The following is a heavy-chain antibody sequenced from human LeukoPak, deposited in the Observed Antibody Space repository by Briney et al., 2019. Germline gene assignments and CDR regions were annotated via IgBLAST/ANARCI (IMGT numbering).Heavy chain of an antibody. J-gene: IGHJ4*02. CDR2: IYHSGST. D-gene: IGHD3-22*01. CDR3: ARGRYDSSGYYPNY. V-gene: IGHV4-30-2*01. Sequence: PSETLSLTCTVSGGSISSGGYYWSWIRQPPGKGLEWIGYIYHSGSTYYNPSLKSRVTISVDRSKNQFSLKLSSVTAADTAVYYCARGRYDSSGYYPNYWGQGTLVTVSS. CDR1: GGSISSGGYY.